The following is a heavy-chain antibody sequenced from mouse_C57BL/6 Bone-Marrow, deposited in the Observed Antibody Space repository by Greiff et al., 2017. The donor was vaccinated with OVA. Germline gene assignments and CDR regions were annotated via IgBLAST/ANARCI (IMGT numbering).Heavy chain of an antibody. CDR2: IYPGSGST. CDR3: ARSHDYGSSHWYFDV. Sequence: VQLQQPGAELVKPGASVKMSCKASGYTFTSYWITWVKQRTGQGLEWIGDIYPGSGSTNYNAKFKSKATLTVDTSSSPAYMQLSSLTSEDSAVYYCARSHDYGSSHWYFDVWGTGTTGTVSS. CDR1: GYTFTSYW. J-gene: IGHJ1*03. V-gene: IGHV1-55*01. D-gene: IGHD1-1*01.